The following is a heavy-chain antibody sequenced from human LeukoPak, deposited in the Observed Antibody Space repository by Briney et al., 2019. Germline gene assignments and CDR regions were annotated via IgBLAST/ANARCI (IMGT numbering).Heavy chain of an antibody. Sequence: PAGSLRLSCAASGFTFSSYGMHWVRHAPGNGLEGVAFIRYDGSNKYYADSVKVRFTISRDNSKNTLYLQMNSLRAEDTAVYYCATDPDGYDSSGYPDYWGQGTLVTVSS. D-gene: IGHD3-22*01. J-gene: IGHJ4*02. CDR1: GFTFSSYG. CDR2: IRYDGSNK. V-gene: IGHV3-30*02. CDR3: ATDPDGYDSSGYPDY.